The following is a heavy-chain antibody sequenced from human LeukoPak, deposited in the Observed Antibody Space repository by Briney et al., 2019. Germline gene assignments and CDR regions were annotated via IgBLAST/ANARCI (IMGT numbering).Heavy chain of an antibody. CDR3: AKSLLTTASGTGRAFDL. Sequence: PGGSLRLSCAASGFTFSSYAMHWVRRAPGRGLEWVSGISAGGDLTFHADPVKGRFTISRDNSKNTLYLQMNSLRADDTAEYYCAKSLLTTASGTGRAFDLWGQGTMVTVSP. V-gene: IGHV3-23*01. J-gene: IGHJ3*01. CDR1: GFTFSSYA. CDR2: ISAGGDLT. D-gene: IGHD1-26*01.